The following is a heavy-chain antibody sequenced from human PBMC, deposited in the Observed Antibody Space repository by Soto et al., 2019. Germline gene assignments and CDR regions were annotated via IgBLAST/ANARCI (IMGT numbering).Heavy chain of an antibody. J-gene: IGHJ3*02. D-gene: IGHD5-18*01. V-gene: IGHV3-30-3*01. Sequence: QVQLVESGGGVVQPGRSLRLSCAASGFTFSSYAMHWVRQAPGKGLEWVAVISYDGSNKYYADSVKGRFTISRDNSKNPLHVQMNSLRAEDTAVYYCARERDGYNYGGAFDIWGQGTMVTVSS. CDR1: GFTFSSYA. CDR3: ARERDGYNYGGAFDI. CDR2: ISYDGSNK.